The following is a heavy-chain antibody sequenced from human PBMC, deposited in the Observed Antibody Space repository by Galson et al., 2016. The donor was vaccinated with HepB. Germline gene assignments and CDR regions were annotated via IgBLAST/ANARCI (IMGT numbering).Heavy chain of an antibody. D-gene: IGHD3-22*01. CDR3: ARSSYSSGWPDFDS. J-gene: IGHJ4*02. CDR2: IYSGGGT. Sequence: SLRLSCAASGFTVSNNYMNWVRQAPGKGLQWVSVIYSGGGTDYADSVKGRFSIPRDSSKNILYLQMNSLRAEDTAVYYCARSSYSSGWPDFDSWGQGTLVTVSS. CDR1: GFTVSNNY. V-gene: IGHV3-53*01.